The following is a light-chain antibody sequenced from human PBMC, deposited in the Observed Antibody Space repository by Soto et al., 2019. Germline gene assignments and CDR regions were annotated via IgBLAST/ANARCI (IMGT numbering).Light chain of an antibody. V-gene: IGKV3-20*01. CDR3: QQYGSSPALT. Sequence: EIVLTQSPGTLSLSPGERSTLSCRASQSVSSRYLAWYQQIPGQAPRLLIYGASSRATGIPDRFSGSGSGTDFTLTISRLEPEDFAVYYCQQYGSSPALTFXGGTKVDIK. CDR2: GAS. J-gene: IGKJ4*01. CDR1: QSVSSRY.